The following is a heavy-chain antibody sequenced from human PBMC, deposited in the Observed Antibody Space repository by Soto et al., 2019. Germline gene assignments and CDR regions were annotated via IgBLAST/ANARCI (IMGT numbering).Heavy chain of an antibody. D-gene: IGHD6-19*01. Sequence: QVQLVQSGAEVKKPGSSLKVSCKASGGIFSDFSFSWVRQAPGQGLEWMGGIMPIFGGPDYAQRFRGRVTITAXEXTXTSXMELRGLTSEDTATYYCASSLRMAGIGNYYYGMDVWGQGTTVTVSS. V-gene: IGHV1-69*12. CDR3: ASSLRMAGIGNYYYGMDV. CDR1: GGIFSDFS. CDR2: IMPIFGGP. J-gene: IGHJ6*02.